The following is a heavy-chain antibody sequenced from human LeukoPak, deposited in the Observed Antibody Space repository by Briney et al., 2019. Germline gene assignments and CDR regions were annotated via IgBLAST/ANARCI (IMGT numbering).Heavy chain of an antibody. D-gene: IGHD3-3*01. CDR1: GFTFSNYA. CDR2: ISGSGGST. V-gene: IGHV3-23*01. CDR3: AKTRLRFLEWKYYFDY. J-gene: IGHJ4*02. Sequence: GGSLRLSCAASGFTFSNYAMSWVRQAPGKGLEWVSSISGSGGSTYYADSVKGRFTISRDNSKNTLYLQMNSLRAEDTAVYYCAKTRLRFLEWKYYFDYWGQGTLVTVSS.